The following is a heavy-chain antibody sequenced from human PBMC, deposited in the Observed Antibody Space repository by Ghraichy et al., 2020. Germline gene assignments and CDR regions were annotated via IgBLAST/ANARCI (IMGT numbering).Heavy chain of an antibody. CDR2: IYYSGST. V-gene: IGHV4-30-4*01. Sequence: SETLSLTCTVSGGSISSGDYYWSWIRQPPGKGLDWIGYIYYSGSTYYNPSLKSRVTISVDTSKNQFSLKLSSVTAADTAVYYCARWCVLNGDWYFDIWGRGTLVTVSS. J-gene: IGHJ2*01. D-gene: IGHD2-8*02. CDR3: ARWCVLNGDWYFDI. CDR1: GGSISSGDYY.